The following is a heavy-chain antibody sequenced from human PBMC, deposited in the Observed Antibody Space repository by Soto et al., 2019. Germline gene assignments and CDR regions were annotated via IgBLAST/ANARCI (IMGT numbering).Heavy chain of an antibody. J-gene: IGHJ4*02. D-gene: IGHD2-21*01. CDR2: IDYSGTT. CDR3: TRGGDAYKNGH. Sequence: LSLTCTVSGDSISSSTYFWGWIRQPPGKGLEWIGSIDYSGTTYYNTSLRTRATISVDTSKNQFSLKLTSVNAADTAVYYCTRGGDAYKNGHWGQGTLVTVSS. V-gene: IGHV4-39*07. CDR1: GDSISSSTYF.